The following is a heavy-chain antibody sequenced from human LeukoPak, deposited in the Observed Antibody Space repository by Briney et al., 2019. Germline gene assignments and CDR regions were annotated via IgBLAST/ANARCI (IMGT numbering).Heavy chain of an antibody. CDR1: GGSFSGYY. CDR2: INHSGST. CDR3: ARGDVFGGVIVPFDY. D-gene: IGHD3-16*02. V-gene: IGHV4-34*01. Sequence: SETLSLTCAVYGGSFSGYYWSWIRQPPGKGLEWIGEINHSGSTSYNPSLKSRVTISVDTPKNQFSLKLSSVTAADTAVYYCARGDVFGGVIVPFDYWGQGTLVTVSS. J-gene: IGHJ4*02.